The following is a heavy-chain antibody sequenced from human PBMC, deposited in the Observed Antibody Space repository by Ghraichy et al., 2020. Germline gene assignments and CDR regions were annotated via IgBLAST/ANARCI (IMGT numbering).Heavy chain of an antibody. CDR3: TRDRPLDY. CDR2: IRNKPDCGTT. J-gene: IGHJ4*02. V-gene: IGHV3-49*03. Sequence: GGSLRLSCSASGFTFGDYAMAWFRQAPGKGLEWVGFIRNKPDCGTTNYAASVRGRFTISRDDSNSIAYLQMNSLKNEDTAVYYCTRDRPLDYWGQGTLVTVSS. CDR1: GFTFGDYA.